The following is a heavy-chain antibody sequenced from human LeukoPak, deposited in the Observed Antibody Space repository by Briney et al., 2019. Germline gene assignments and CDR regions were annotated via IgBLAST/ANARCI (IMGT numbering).Heavy chain of an antibody. Sequence: SETLSLTCAVYGGSFSGYYWSWIRQPPGKGLEWIGEINHSGSTNYNPSLKSRVTISVDTSKNQVSLKLSSVTAADTAVYYCARGGDYYMDVWGKGTTVTISS. CDR3: ARGGDYYMDV. J-gene: IGHJ6*03. CDR2: INHSGST. D-gene: IGHD3-16*01. CDR1: GGSFSGYY. V-gene: IGHV4-34*01.